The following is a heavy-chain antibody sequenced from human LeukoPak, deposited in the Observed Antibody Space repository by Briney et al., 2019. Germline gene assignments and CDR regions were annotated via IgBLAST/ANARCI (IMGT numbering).Heavy chain of an antibody. Sequence: SETLSLTCTVSDHSVSGGYYGGWIRQPPGQGLEWIGSIYHTGSTYYNPSLKSRVTISVDTSKKQFSLKLSSGTAADTAVYYCARVEEGYGSGRRENYYYYYMDVWGKGTTVTISS. J-gene: IGHJ6*03. CDR1: DHSVSGGYY. CDR2: IYHTGST. D-gene: IGHD3-10*01. V-gene: IGHV4-38-2*02. CDR3: ARVEEGYGSGRRENYYYYYMDV.